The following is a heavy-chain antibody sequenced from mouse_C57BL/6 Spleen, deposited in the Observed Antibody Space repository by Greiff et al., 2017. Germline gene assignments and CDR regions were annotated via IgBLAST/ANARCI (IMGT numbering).Heavy chain of an antibody. J-gene: IGHJ3*01. CDR2: IDPSDSYT. Sequence: VQLQQPGAELVRPGTSVKLSCKASGYTFTSYWMHWVKQRPGQGLEWIGVIDPSDSYTNYNPTFKGKATLTVDTSSSTAYLQLSSLTAEGCAGYDCARIYYGDHGRVAYGGQGTLVTVSA. CDR3: ARIYYGDHGRVAY. CDR1: GYTFTSYW. D-gene: IGHD2-13*01. V-gene: IGHV1-59*01.